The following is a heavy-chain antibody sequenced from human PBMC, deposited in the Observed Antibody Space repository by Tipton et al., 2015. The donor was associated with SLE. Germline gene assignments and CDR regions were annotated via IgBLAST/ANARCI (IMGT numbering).Heavy chain of an antibody. J-gene: IGHJ6*02. Sequence: TLSLTCTVSGGSIRSYYWTWIRQPPGKGLEWIGYISYTETTKYNPSLESRVIISVDTSKNQFSLRLSSVTAADTAMYYCARHVGVAYYYAMDVWGQGTTVVISS. D-gene: IGHD2-15*01. CDR2: ISYTETT. CDR3: ARHVGVAYYYAMDV. V-gene: IGHV4-59*08. CDR1: GGSIRSYY.